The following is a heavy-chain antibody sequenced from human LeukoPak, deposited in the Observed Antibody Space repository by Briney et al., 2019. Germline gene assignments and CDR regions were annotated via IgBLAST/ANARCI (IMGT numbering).Heavy chain of an antibody. D-gene: IGHD6-19*01. CDR2: ISGGSSFA. J-gene: IGHJ4*02. V-gene: IGHV3-21*01. Sequence: GGSLRLSCAASGFSFSSFSMNWVRQAPGKGLEWVSYISGGSSFAYYVDSVKGRFTISRDNAKNSLYLQMNSLRAEDTAVYYCARDLGYSSGPNYWGQGTRVTVSS. CDR1: GFSFSSFS. CDR3: ARDLGYSSGPNY.